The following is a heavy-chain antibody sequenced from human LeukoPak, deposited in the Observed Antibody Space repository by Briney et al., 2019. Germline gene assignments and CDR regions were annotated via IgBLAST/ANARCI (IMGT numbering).Heavy chain of an antibody. V-gene: IGHV3-21*01. CDR2: ISSSSSYI. CDR3: ARDPKSGSYYIYYGMDV. D-gene: IGHD1-26*01. Sequence: GGSLRHSCAASGFTFSSYSMNWVRQAPGKGLEWVSSISSSSSYIYYADSVKGRFTISRDNAKNSLYLQMNSLRAEDTAVYYCARDPKSGSYYIYYGMDVWGQGTTVTVSS. J-gene: IGHJ6*02. CDR1: GFTFSSYS.